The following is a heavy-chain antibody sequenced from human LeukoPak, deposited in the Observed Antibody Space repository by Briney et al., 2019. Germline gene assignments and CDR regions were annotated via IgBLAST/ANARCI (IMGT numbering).Heavy chain of an antibody. V-gene: IGHV4-38-2*02. J-gene: IGHJ6*03. CDR1: GYYISIRYY. CDR2: ISHSGTP. Sequence: KPSETLSLTCTVSGYYISIRYYWGWIRQPPGKGLEWIGSISHSGTPYYNPSLKSRVTVSLDPSKNQFSLNLNSVTATDTAVYYCASLAGITTTDGDPKSYMAVWGKRSTVTLSS. D-gene: IGHD1-20*01. CDR3: ASLAGITTTDGDPKSYMAV.